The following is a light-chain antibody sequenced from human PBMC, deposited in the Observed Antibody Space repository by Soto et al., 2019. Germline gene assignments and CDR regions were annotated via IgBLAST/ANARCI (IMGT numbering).Light chain of an antibody. J-gene: IGKJ1*01. CDR2: GAS. CDR1: QSLSNN. V-gene: IGKV3-15*01. CDR3: QQYRNWPRT. Sequence: EIVLTQSPDTLSVSPGERATLSCRASQSLSNNLAWCHQKPGQAPRLLIYGASTRATGIPDRFSGSGSVTDFTLTISGLQSEDFAVYYCQQYRNWPRTFGQGTKVEIK.